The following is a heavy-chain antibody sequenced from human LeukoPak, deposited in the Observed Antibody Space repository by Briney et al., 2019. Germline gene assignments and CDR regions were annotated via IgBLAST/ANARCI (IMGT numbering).Heavy chain of an antibody. J-gene: IGHJ4*02. D-gene: IGHD6-6*01. CDR2: IYHSGST. CDR3: ASAAYSSSFDTPFDY. V-gene: IGHV4-30-2*01. CDR1: GGSISSGGYS. Sequence: SETLSLTCAVSGGSISSGGYSWSWIRQPPGKGLEWIGYIYHSGSTYYNPSLKSRVTISVDRSKNQFSLKLSSVTAADTAVYYWASAAYSSSFDTPFDYWGQGTLVTVSS.